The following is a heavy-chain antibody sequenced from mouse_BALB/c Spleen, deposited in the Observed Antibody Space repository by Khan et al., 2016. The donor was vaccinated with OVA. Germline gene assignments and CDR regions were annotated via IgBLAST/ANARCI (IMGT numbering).Heavy chain of an antibody. V-gene: IGHV14-1*02. J-gene: IGHJ3*01. CDR1: GFNIKDYY. CDR2: IDPENGNT. D-gene: IGHD2-14*01. CDR3: ARGEVRFDY. Sequence: VQLKESGAEFVRPGALVKLSCKASGFNIKDYYMHWVKQRPEQGLEWIGWIDPENGNTIYDPKFQDKASITADTSTNTVYLQLSSLTSEDTAVYYCARGEVRFDYWGQGTLVTVSA.